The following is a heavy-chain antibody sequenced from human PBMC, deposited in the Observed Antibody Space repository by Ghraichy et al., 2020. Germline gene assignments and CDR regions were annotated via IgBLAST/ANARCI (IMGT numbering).Heavy chain of an antibody. CDR1: GYTFTDYY. CDR2: INPYTGGT. V-gene: IGHV1-2*04. Sequence: ASVKVSCKASGYTFTDYYMHWVRQAPGQGLERMGWINPYTGGTNYAQTFQGWVTMTRDTSISTAYLELSRLRSDDTTVYYCARGSSNYYYDSSPDYWGQGTLVTVSS. D-gene: IGHD3-22*01. J-gene: IGHJ4*02. CDR3: ARGSSNYYYDSSPDY.